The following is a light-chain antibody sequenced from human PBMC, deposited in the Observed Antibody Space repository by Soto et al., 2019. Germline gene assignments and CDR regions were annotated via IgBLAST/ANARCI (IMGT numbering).Light chain of an antibody. J-gene: IGLJ2*01. V-gene: IGLV1-40*01. CDR3: QSYDSSLSGPYVV. CDR2: GNS. Sequence: VLTQSPSVSGAPGQRVTISCTGSSSNIGAGYDVHWYQQLPGTAPKLLIYGNSNRPSGVPDRFSGSKSGTSASLAITGLQAEDEADYYCQSYDSSLSGPYVVFGGGTQLTVL. CDR1: SSNIGAGYD.